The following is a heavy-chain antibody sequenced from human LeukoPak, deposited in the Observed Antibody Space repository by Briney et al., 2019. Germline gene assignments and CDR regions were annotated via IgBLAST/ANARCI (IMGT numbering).Heavy chain of an antibody. J-gene: IGHJ4*02. CDR2: ISGTVGST. D-gene: IGHD3-10*01. CDR1: GFTFSSYA. Sequence: GGSLRLSCAASGFTFSSYAMSWVRQAPGKGLEWVSAISGTVGSTYYADSVKGRFTISRDNSKNTLYLQMNSLRAEDTAVYYCAKLIAGVVRGVILPFDDWGQGTLVTVSS. CDR3: AKLIAGVVRGVILPFDD. V-gene: IGHV3-23*01.